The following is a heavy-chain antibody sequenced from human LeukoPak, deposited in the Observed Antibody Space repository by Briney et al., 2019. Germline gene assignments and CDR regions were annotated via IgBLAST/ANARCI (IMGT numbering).Heavy chain of an antibody. CDR2: VSGSGGAT. J-gene: IGHJ6*03. Sequence: GGSLRLSCAASGFTFNNYAMSWVRQAPGTGLEWLSYVSGSGGATYYAASVKGRFTISRDNSKNAVYLQMGSLRAEDTAVYYCAKNRGGTYKYYMDVWGNGTTVTVSS. V-gene: IGHV3-23*01. CDR1: GFTFNNYA. CDR3: AKNRGGTYKYYMDV. D-gene: IGHD1-1*01.